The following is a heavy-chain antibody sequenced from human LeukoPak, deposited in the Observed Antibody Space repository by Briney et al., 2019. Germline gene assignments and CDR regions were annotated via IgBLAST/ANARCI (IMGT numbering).Heavy chain of an antibody. J-gene: IGHJ5*02. D-gene: IGHD3-10*01. CDR3: ARTGSGSYQNANWFDP. CDR2: IYYSGST. V-gene: IGHV4-30-4*01. CDR1: GGSISSGDYY. Sequence: PSETLSLTCTVSGGSISSGDYYWSWIRQPPGKGLEWIGYIYYSGSTYYNPSLKSRVTISVDTSKNQFSLKLSSVTAADTAVYYCARTGSGSYQNANWFDPWGQGTLVTVSS.